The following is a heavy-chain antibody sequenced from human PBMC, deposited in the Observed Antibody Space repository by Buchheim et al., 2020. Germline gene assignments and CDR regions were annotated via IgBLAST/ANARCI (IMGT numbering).Heavy chain of an antibody. CDR2: ISHDGSNK. J-gene: IGHJ6*02. D-gene: IGHD3-10*01. CDR3: AREYYYGSGSREYYYGMDV. CDR1: GFTFSSYV. Sequence: QVQLVESGGDVVQPGRSLRLSCAASGFTFSSYVMHWVRQAPGKGLEWVAVISHDGSNKYYADSVKGRFTISRDNSKNTPHLQMNSLRAEDTAVYYCAREYYYGSGSREYYYGMDVWGQGTT. V-gene: IGHV3-30*04.